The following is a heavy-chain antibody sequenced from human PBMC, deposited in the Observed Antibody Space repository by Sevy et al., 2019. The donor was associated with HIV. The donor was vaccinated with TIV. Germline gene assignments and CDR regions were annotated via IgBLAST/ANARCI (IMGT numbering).Heavy chain of an antibody. Sequence: GGSLSLSCVVSGLTFSSDSMNWVRQAPGKGLQWLAYISSSSRTIYYADSVEGRFTISRDNDKKSVFLQMNNLRDEDSATYYCARDVDKHFVRSFDSWVQGTLVTVSS. CDR1: GLTFSSDS. CDR3: ARDVDKHFVRSFDS. J-gene: IGHJ4*02. CDR2: ISSSSRTI. D-gene: IGHD3-16*02. V-gene: IGHV3-48*02.